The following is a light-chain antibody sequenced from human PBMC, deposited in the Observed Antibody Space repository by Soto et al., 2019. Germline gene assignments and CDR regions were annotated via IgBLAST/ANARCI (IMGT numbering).Light chain of an antibody. CDR3: QQYQTYSQ. CDR1: QSINTW. V-gene: IGKV1-5*03. J-gene: IGKJ1*01. Sequence: DIQMTQSPSTLSASVGDRVTITCRASQSINTWLAWYQLKPGRAPKLLIYKASTLESGVSSRFSGSGSGTEFTLTFSNLQPDDFATYYCQQYQTYSQFGQGTKVEIK. CDR2: KAS.